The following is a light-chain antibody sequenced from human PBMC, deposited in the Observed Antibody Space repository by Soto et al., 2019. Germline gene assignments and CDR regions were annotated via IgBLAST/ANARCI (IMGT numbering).Light chain of an antibody. J-gene: IGLJ2*01. V-gene: IGLV1-40*01. CDR1: DSNIGASYD. CDR3: QSYGSGLSVV. CDR2: ETD. Sequence: QSVLTQPPSVSGAPGQRVTITCTGSDSNIGASYDVNWYQHLPGAAPKLLIYETDNRPSGVPDRFSASRSGASASLAIAELQTGDEGDYYCQSYGSGLSVVFGGGTKATVL.